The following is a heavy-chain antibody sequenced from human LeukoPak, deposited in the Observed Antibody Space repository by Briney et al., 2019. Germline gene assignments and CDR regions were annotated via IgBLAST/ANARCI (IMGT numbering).Heavy chain of an antibody. D-gene: IGHD5-18*01. CDR2: IYHSGST. CDR3: AGDNSESYRFDY. Sequence: PSQTLSLTCAVSGGSISSGDYSWSWIPQPPGKGLEWIGYIYHSGSTLYNPSLKSRLTMSVDRSNNQFSLRLSSVTAADTAVYYCAGDNSESYRFDYWGQGTLVTASS. V-gene: IGHV4-30-2*01. J-gene: IGHJ4*02. CDR1: GGSISSGDYS.